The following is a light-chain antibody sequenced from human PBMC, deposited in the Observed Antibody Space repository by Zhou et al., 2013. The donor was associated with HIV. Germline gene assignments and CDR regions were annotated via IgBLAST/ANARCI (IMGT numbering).Light chain of an antibody. CDR3: QQRNSWPIT. J-gene: IGKJ5*01. CDR1: QSVRSY. V-gene: IGKV3-11*01. Sequence: EIVLTQSPATLSLSPGERATLSCTASQSVRSYLAWYQQKPGQAPRLLIFDAPNRATGIPARFSGSGSGTDFTLTISRLEPEDFAVYYCQQRNSWPITFGQGTRLEIK. CDR2: DAP.